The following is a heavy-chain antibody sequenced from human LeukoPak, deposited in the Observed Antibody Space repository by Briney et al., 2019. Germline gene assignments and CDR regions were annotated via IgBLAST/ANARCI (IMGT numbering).Heavy chain of an antibody. Sequence: SETLSLTCAVYGGSFSGYYWSWIRQPPGKGLEWIGEINHSGSTNYNPSLKSRITMSVDTSKNQFSLNLASVTAADTATYYCARLDGASDFWGQGTLVTVSS. V-gene: IGHV4-34*10. J-gene: IGHJ4*02. CDR3: ARLDGASDF. CDR1: GGSFSGYY. CDR2: INHSGST. D-gene: IGHD3-10*01.